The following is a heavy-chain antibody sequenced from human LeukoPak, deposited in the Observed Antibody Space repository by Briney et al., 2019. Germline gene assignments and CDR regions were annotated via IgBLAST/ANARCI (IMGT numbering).Heavy chain of an antibody. CDR2: INSDGSST. V-gene: IGHV3-74*01. D-gene: IGHD2-2*03. Sequence: PGGSLRLSCAASGFTFSSYWMHWVRQAPGKGLAWVSRINSDGSSTSYADSVKGRFTISRDNAKNTLYLQMNSLRAEDTAVYYCAREIGYCSSTSCYETFDYWGQGTLVSVSS. CDR1: GFTFSSYW. J-gene: IGHJ4*02. CDR3: AREIGYCSSTSCYETFDY.